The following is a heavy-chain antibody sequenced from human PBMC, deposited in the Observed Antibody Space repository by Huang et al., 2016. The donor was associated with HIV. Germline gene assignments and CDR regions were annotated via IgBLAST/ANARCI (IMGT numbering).Heavy chain of an antibody. D-gene: IGHD6-13*01. V-gene: IGHV1-46*01. Sequence: QVQLVQSGAEVKRPGASVKVSCKASGYTFTSYHLHWVRQAPGQGREWMGIINPSAGNTDYSKKFQGRVTMTTDASTGTVYMDLRSLRSEDTAVYYCTRGGSSWYEGDYWGQGTLVTVSS. CDR1: GYTFTSYH. CDR2: INPSAGNT. CDR3: TRGGSSWYEGDY. J-gene: IGHJ4*02.